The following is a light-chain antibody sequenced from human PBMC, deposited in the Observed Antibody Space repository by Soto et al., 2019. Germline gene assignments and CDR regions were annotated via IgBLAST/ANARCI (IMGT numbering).Light chain of an antibody. J-gene: IGLJ2*01. CDR1: SSDVGDYSY. CDR3: CSYTSVSTEVL. Sequence: QSALNQPASVSGSPGQSITISCTGASSDVGDYSYVSWYQHHPGQAPEFLIYEVSNRPSGVSHRFSGSKSGNTASLTISGLQAEDEADYCCCSYTSVSTEVLFGGGTKVTVL. V-gene: IGLV2-14*01. CDR2: EVS.